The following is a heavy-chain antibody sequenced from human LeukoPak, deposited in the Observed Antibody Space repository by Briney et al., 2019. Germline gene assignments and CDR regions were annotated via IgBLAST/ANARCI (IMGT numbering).Heavy chain of an antibody. CDR1: GFTFSSYW. J-gene: IGHJ6*03. D-gene: IGHD3-10*01. V-gene: IGHV3-7*01. CDR2: IKQDESER. CDR3: ARLSAYYYGSYFYYYMDV. Sequence: GGSLRLSCAASGFTFSSYWMTWVRQSPGKGPEWVANIKQDESERYTVDSVKGRFTISRDNAKNSVYLHMNSLRAEDTALYYCARLSAYYYGSYFYYYMDVWGKGTTVTVSS.